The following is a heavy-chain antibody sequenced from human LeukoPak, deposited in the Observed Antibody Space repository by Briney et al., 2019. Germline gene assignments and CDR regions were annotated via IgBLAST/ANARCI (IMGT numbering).Heavy chain of an antibody. CDR1: AGSISSSSYY. Sequence: KASETLSLTCTVSAGSISSSSYYWGSIRQPPGKGLEWIGSSYYSGCTYYNPSLKSRVTISVETSKNQFSLKLSSVTAADTAVYYCARDFRVTTEYNWFDPWGQGTLVTVSS. CDR2: SYYSGCT. V-gene: IGHV4-39*07. CDR3: ARDFRVTTEYNWFDP. D-gene: IGHD3-3*01. J-gene: IGHJ5*02.